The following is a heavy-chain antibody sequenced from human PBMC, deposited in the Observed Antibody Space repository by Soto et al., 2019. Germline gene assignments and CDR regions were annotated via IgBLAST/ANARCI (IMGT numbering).Heavy chain of an antibody. V-gene: IGHV6-1*01. D-gene: IGHD5-12*01. CDR1: GDSVSSNTAS. CDR3: AKGDNLGSNTGYAFDP. CDR2: TYFRSKWYN. J-gene: IGHJ5*02. Sequence: QVQLQQSGPGLVKPSQTLSLTCAISGDSVSSNTASWNWIRQSPSRGLEWLGRTYFRSKWYNDYAVSVKSRIIINPATSINLFSLQLTSVTPDDTAVYFCAKGDNLGSNTGYAFDPWGQGIMVTVSS.